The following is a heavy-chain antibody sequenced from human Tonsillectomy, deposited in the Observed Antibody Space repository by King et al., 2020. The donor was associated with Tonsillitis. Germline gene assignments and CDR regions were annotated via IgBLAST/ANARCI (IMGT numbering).Heavy chain of an antibody. CDR2: MYISRHT. CDR1: GVSINNGNYY. D-gene: IGHD6-6*01. J-gene: IGHJ3*02. CDR3: ARFSSAIYAFDI. Sequence: VQLQESGPGLVKPSQTLSLTCTVSGVSINNGNYYWSWIRQPAGKGLEWIGRMYISRHTNYNLSLKSRVTMSVDTSKNQLSLNLTSVTAADTAVYYCARFSSAIYAFDIWGQGTVVTVSS. V-gene: IGHV4-61*02.